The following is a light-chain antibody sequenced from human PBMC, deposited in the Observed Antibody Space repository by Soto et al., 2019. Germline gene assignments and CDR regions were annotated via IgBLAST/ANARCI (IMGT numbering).Light chain of an antibody. Sequence: AIQLTQSPSSLSASVGDRVTITCRASQGISSALAWYQQKPGKAPKLLIYDASSLESGVPSRFSGSGSGTDFTLTISSLQPEDFAIYYCQQFNSYLYTFGQGTKLEIK. V-gene: IGKV1-13*02. CDR2: DAS. CDR3: QQFNSYLYT. CDR1: QGISSA. J-gene: IGKJ2*01.